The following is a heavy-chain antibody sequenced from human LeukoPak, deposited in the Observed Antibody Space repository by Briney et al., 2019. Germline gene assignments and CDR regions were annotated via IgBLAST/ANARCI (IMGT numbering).Heavy chain of an antibody. CDR1: GLAFSAYK. V-gene: IGHV3-74*01. CDR3: VVGGSPGY. CDR2: ISTDGYTT. J-gene: IGHJ4*02. Sequence: GGSLRLSCAASGLAFSAYKMHWVRQAPRKGLVWVSRISTDGYTTDYADFVQGRFTASRDNTKNTWSLEMNSLRAEDTAVYYCVVGGSPGYWGQGTLATVS. D-gene: IGHD2-15*01.